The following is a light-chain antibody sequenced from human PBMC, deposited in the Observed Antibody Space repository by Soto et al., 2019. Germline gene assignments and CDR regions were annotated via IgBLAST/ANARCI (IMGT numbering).Light chain of an antibody. J-gene: IGKJ5*01. V-gene: IGKV3-15*01. CDR2: DAS. CDR3: QHYHGWPIT. CDR1: QSVSNN. Sequence: EIVLTQSPGTLSLSPVERATLSCRASQSVSNNYLAWYQQKPGQAPRLLIYDASTRATGIPARFSGSGSGTEFTLTIRSLQSEDFAVYYCQHYHGWPITFGQGTRLE.